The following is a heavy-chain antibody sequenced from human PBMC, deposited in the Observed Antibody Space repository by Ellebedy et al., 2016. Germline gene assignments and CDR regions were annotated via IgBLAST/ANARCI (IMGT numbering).Heavy chain of an antibody. D-gene: IGHD2-21*02. CDR1: GFTFDDYT. J-gene: IGHJ4*02. Sequence: GGSLRLSCAASGFTFDDYTLHWVRQAPGESLEWVSLISWPAGITWYADSVKGRFTISRDNNKNSLYLQMNSLRPDDTALYYCAKDYEAYCSGDCYLGHWGQGTLVTVSS. V-gene: IGHV3-43*01. CDR2: ISWPAGIT. CDR3: AKDYEAYCSGDCYLGH.